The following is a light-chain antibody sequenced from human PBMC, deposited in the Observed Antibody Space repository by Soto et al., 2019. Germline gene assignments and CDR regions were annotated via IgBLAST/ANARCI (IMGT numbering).Light chain of an antibody. CDR2: DAS. J-gene: IGKJ4*01. CDR1: QSVSSY. Sequence: EIVFTQSPATLSFSPGEKATPSSRASQSVSSYLAWYQQKPGQAPRLLIYDASNRATGIPARFSGSGSGTDFTLTISSLEPEDFAVYYCQQRSNWPPLTFGGGTKVDIK. CDR3: QQRSNWPPLT. V-gene: IGKV3-11*01.